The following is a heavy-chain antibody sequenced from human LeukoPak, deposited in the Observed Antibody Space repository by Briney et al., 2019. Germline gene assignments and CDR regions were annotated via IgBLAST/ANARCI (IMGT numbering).Heavy chain of an antibody. CDR1: GGSITSGGYY. D-gene: IGHD4-23*01. Sequence: SETLSLTCTVSGGSITSGGYYWSWIRQHPGKGLEWIGYIYYSGSTRYNPSLSSRVNITADTSKNQFSLNLISVTAADTAVYYCARGGTVVTPNFWGQGTLVTVSP. CDR3: ARGGTVVTPNF. V-gene: IGHV4-31*03. J-gene: IGHJ4*02. CDR2: IYYSGST.